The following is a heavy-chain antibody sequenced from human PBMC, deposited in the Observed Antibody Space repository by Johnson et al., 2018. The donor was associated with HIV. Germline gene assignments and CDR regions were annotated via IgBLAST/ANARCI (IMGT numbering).Heavy chain of an antibody. V-gene: IGHV3-33*06. J-gene: IGHJ3*02. D-gene: IGHD6-19*01. CDR3: AKELALYSSGYGGDAFDI. CDR2: IWYDGSNK. CDR1: GFTFSSYG. Sequence: VQLVESGGGLVQPGRSLRLSCAASGFTFSSYGMHWVRQAPGKGLEWVAVIWYDGSNKYYADSVKGRFTISRDNSKNTLYLQMNSLRAEDTAVYYCAKELALYSSGYGGDAFDIWGQGTMVTVSS.